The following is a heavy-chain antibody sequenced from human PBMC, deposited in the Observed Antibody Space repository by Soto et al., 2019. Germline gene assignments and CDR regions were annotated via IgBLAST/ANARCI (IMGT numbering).Heavy chain of an antibody. D-gene: IGHD3-3*01. V-gene: IGHV4-30-4*08. CDR1: GGSITSSKHS. Sequence: QVQLQESGPGLVKPSQTMSLTCTVSGGSITSSKHSWSWIRQHPGKGLEWIGYIYLSGFTYSNPSLKSRVSMSIDTSKNEFSLKLSSVTAADTAVYYCARGGLDDVWSCYVYYLDSWGLGTLVTVSS. J-gene: IGHJ4*02. CDR2: IYLSGFT. CDR3: ARGGLDDVWSCYVYYLDS.